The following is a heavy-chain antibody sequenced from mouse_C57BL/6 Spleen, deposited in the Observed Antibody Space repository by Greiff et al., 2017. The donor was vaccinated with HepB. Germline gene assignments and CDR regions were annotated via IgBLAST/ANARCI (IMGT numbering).Heavy chain of an antibody. J-gene: IGHJ1*03. Sequence: VQLQQSGAELVRPGASVKLSCTASGFNIKDDYMHWVKQRPEQGLEWIGWIDPENGDTEYASKFQGKATITADASSNTAYLQLSGLTSEDTAVYDCTTVYDGDYVTEYWYFDVWGTGTTVTVSS. V-gene: IGHV14-4*01. CDR1: GFNIKDDY. CDR2: IDPENGDT. D-gene: IGHD2-3*01. CDR3: TTVYDGDYVTEYWYFDV.